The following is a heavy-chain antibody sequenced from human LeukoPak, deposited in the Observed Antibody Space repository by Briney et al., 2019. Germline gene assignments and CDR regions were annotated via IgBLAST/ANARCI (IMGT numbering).Heavy chain of an antibody. CDR1: GGSISSYY. CDR3: ARDTGGWGPFDY. CDR2: IYSSGSP. D-gene: IGHD6-19*01. V-gene: IGHV4-59*01. J-gene: IGHJ4*02. Sequence: EPSETLSLTCTVSGGSISSYYWSWIRQPPGKGLEWIDYIYSSGSPYYNPSLRSRVTISLDTSKNQFSLRLSSVTAADTAVYYCARDTGGWGPFDYWGQGTLVTVSS.